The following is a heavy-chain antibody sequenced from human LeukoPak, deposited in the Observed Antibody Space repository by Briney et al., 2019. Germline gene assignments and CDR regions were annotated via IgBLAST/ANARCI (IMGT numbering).Heavy chain of an antibody. CDR3: ARAGGKRRIIFGKWNWFDP. J-gene: IGHJ5*02. CDR1: GFTFSSCA. V-gene: IGHV3-23*01. D-gene: IGHD3-16*01. Sequence: LPGESLRLSCAASGFTFSSCAMSWVRQAPGKGLEWVSAISGSGTNTYYADSVKGRFTISRDNAKNSLYLQMNSLRAEDTAVYYCARAGGKRRIIFGKWNWFDPWGQGTLVTVSS. CDR2: ISGSGTNT.